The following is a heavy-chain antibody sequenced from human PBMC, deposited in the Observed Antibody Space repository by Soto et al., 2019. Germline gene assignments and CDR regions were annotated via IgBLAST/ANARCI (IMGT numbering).Heavy chain of an antibody. Sequence: QVQLQESGPGLVKPSETLSLTCTVSGGSISSYYWSWIRQPPGKGLGWIGYIYYSGSTNYNPSLKXRVTISVDTSKNPFSLKLSSVTAADTAVYYCARRYGYSFDYWGQGTLVTVSS. V-gene: IGHV4-59*08. J-gene: IGHJ4*02. CDR1: GGSISSYY. CDR2: IYYSGST. CDR3: ARRYGYSFDY. D-gene: IGHD1-1*01.